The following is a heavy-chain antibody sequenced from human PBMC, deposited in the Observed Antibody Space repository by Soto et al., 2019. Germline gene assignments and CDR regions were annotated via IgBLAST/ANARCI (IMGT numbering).Heavy chain of an antibody. D-gene: IGHD3-16*01. V-gene: IGHV1-46*03. J-gene: IGHJ3*02. CDR3: ARKKGLPPGGGGTEPLDI. Sequence: QVQLVQSGAEVKKPGASVKISCEASGYSFTSQYVHWVRQAPGQGLEWMGIINPNGGSTTYAQKFQGKGPKNRETSTSTVLMELGSPTSGDKGVFYCARKKGLPPGGGGTEPLDIWGQGTMVTVAS. CDR1: GYSFTSQY. CDR2: INPNGGST.